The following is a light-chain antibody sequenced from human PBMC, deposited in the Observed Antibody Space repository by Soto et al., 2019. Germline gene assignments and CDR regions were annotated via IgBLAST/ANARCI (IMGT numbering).Light chain of an antibody. Sequence: QSVLTQPASVSGSPGQSITISCTGTSSDVGGYNYVSWYRQHPGKAPKLMIYEVSNRPSGFSNRFSGSKSGNTASLTISGLQAEDEADYYCSSYTSSSTLDVFGSGTKLTVL. CDR3: SSYTSSSTLDV. CDR2: EVS. CDR1: SSDVGGYNY. J-gene: IGLJ1*01. V-gene: IGLV2-14*01.